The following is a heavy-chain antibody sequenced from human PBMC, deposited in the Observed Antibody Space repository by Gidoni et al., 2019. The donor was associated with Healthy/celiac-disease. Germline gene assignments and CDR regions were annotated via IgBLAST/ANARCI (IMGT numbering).Heavy chain of an antibody. CDR2: IKQDGSDK. Sequence: EVQLVESGEGLVQPGGSLRLSCAASGFTFSSNWMSWVRQAPGKGLEGVANIKQDGSDKYYVDYVKGRFTISRDNAKNSLYLQMNSLRAEDTAVYYCARDRFSSSSHYWGQGTLVTVSS. V-gene: IGHV3-7*01. D-gene: IGHD6-6*01. CDR3: ARDRFSSSSHY. CDR1: GFTFSSNW. J-gene: IGHJ4*02.